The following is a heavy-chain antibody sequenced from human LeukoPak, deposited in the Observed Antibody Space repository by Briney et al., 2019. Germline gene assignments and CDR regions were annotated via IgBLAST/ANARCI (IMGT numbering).Heavy chain of an antibody. CDR3: ANDAYYNWNPGAFDY. CDR2: ISSSSSYI. V-gene: IGHV3-21*01. CDR1: GFTFSSYS. J-gene: IGHJ4*02. D-gene: IGHD1-20*01. Sequence: GGSLRLSCAASGFTFSSYSMNWVRQAPGKGLEWVSSISSSSSYIYYADSVKGRFTISRDNSKNTLYLQMNSLRAEDTAVYYCANDAYYNWNPGAFDYWGQGTLVTVSS.